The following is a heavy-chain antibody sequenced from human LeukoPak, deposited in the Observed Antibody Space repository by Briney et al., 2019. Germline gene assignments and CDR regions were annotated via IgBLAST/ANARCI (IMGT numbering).Heavy chain of an antibody. V-gene: IGHV1-46*01. CDR2: INPSGGST. Sequence: ASVKVSCKASGGTFSSYAISWVRQAPGQGLEWMGIINPSGGSTSYAQKFQGRVTMTRDTSTSTVYMELSSLRSEDTAVYYCARGFQRITIFGVVIIRGDAFDIWGQGTMVTVSS. D-gene: IGHD3-3*01. CDR3: ARGFQRITIFGVVIIRGDAFDI. J-gene: IGHJ3*02. CDR1: GGTFSSYA.